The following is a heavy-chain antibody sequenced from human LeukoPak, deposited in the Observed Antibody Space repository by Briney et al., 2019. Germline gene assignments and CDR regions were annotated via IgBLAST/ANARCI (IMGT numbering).Heavy chain of an antibody. D-gene: IGHD2-21*02. V-gene: IGHV3-48*01. Sequence: GGSLRLSCAASGFTFSSYNMNWVRQAPGKGLEWVSYIGTTSGAIYYADSVKGRFTISRDSAKNSLYLQMNSLRAEDTAVYYCARFRTWGDKAFDYWGQGTLVTVSS. CDR1: GFTFSSYN. CDR2: IGTTSGAI. J-gene: IGHJ4*02. CDR3: ARFRTWGDKAFDY.